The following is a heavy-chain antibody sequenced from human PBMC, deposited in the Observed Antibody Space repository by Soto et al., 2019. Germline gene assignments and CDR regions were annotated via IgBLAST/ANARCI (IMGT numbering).Heavy chain of an antibody. V-gene: IGHV3-23*01. CDR3: AKEGYYDILTGYPGDY. CDR1: GFTFSSYA. J-gene: IGHJ4*02. D-gene: IGHD3-9*01. Sequence: GGSLRLSCAASGFTFSSYAMSWVRQAPGKGLEWVSAISGSGGSTYYADSVKGRFTISRDNSKNTLYLQMNSLRAEDTAVYYCAKEGYYDILTGYPGDYWGQGTLVTVSS. CDR2: ISGSGGST.